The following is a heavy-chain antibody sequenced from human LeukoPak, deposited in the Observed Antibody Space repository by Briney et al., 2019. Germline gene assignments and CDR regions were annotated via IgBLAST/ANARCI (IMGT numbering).Heavy chain of an antibody. V-gene: IGHV3-30*18. D-gene: IGHD6-19*01. Sequence: PGRSLRLSCAASGFNFGSYGMHWVRQAPGKGLEWVAVISYDGSHEYYADSVKGRFTISGDSSRNTLYLQMDSLRPEDTAMYYCSKSAVAGTHYYYYDMDVWGQGTTVTVSS. CDR3: SKSAVAGTHYYYYDMDV. CDR2: ISYDGSHE. CDR1: GFNFGSYG. J-gene: IGHJ6*02.